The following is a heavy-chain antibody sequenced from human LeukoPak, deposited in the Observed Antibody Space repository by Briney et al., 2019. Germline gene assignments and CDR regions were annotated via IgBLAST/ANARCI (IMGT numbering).Heavy chain of an antibody. CDR3: ARDAPSIVGARTGKFDY. V-gene: IGHV3-21*01. Sequence: GGSLRLSCAASGFTFSSYSMNWVRQAPGKGLEWVSSISSSSSYIYYADSVKGRFTISRDNAKNSLYLQMNSLRAEDTAVYYCARDAPSIVGARTGKFDYWGQGTLVTVSS. CDR2: ISSSSSYI. J-gene: IGHJ4*02. CDR1: GFTFSSYS. D-gene: IGHD1-26*01.